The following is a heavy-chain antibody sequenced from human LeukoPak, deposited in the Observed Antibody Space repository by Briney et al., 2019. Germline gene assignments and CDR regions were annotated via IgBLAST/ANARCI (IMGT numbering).Heavy chain of an antibody. Sequence: ASVKVSCKASGYTFSNYGISWVRQAPGQGLEWLGWISAYNGSTHYAQKLQGRVTLTTDTSTSTAYMEVRSLRSDGTAVYFCARVIPDYYDSSGYPLFFDYWGQETLVTVSS. J-gene: IGHJ4*02. CDR1: GYTFSNYG. CDR2: ISAYNGST. V-gene: IGHV1-18*01. CDR3: ARVIPDYYDSSGYPLFFDY. D-gene: IGHD3-22*01.